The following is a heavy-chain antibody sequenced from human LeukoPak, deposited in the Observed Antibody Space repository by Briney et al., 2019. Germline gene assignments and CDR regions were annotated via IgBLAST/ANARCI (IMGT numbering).Heavy chain of an antibody. Sequence: SVTVSSKASGGTFSSYTISWVRQAPGQGLEWMGRIIPILDIANYAQKFQGRVTITADKSTSTAYMELSSLRSEDTAVYYCARGRYSSGWYYFDYWGQGTLVTVSS. CDR3: ARGRYSSGWYYFDY. CDR2: IIPILDIA. D-gene: IGHD6-19*01. J-gene: IGHJ4*02. CDR1: GGTFSSYT. V-gene: IGHV1-69*02.